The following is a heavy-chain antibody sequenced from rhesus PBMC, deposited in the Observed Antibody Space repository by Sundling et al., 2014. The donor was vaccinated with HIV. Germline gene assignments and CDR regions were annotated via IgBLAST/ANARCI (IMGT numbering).Heavy chain of an antibody. V-gene: IGHV1-138*01. CDR3: SERAQAGYEYLDWVISAFH. J-gene: IGHJ4*01. CDR1: GYTFTDYY. CDR2: INPKTGGT. Sequence: QVQLVQSGAEVKKPGSSVKVSCKASGYTFTDYYMEWVRQAPGQGLEWMGEINPKTGGTNYAQKFQGRVTMTRDISTTTAYMELSSLRSEDTAVYYCSERAQAGYEYLDWVISAFHWGQGARGHRLL. D-gene: IGHD3-3*01.